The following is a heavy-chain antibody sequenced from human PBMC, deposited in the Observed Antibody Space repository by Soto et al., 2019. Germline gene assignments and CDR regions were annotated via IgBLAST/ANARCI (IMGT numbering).Heavy chain of an antibody. J-gene: IGHJ3*02. Sequence: EVQLLESGGGLVQPGGSLRLSCAASGFTFSSYAMSWVRQAPGKGLEWVSAISGSGGSTYYADSVKGRFTISRDNSKNTLYLQMNSLRAEDTAVYYCAKENIWGSYRYTPDAFDIWGQGTMVTVSS. CDR2: ISGSGGST. V-gene: IGHV3-23*01. D-gene: IGHD3-16*02. CDR1: GFTFSSYA. CDR3: AKENIWGSYRYTPDAFDI.